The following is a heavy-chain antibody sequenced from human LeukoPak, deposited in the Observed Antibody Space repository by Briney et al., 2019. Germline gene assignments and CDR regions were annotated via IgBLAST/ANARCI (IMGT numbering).Heavy chain of an antibody. CDR3: ARGPNRGSGRFWFDP. V-gene: IGHV4-34*01. J-gene: IGHJ5*02. D-gene: IGHD3-10*01. Sequence: PSETLSLTCAVYGGSFSGYYWSWIRQPPGKGLEWIGEINHSGSTNYNPSLKSRVTISVDTSKNQFSLELSSVTAADTAVYYCARGPNRGSGRFWFDPWGQGTLVTVSS. CDR2: INHSGST. CDR1: GGSFSGYY.